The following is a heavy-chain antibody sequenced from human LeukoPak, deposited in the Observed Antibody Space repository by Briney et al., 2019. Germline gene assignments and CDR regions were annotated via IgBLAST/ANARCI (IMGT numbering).Heavy chain of an antibody. J-gene: IGHJ5*02. Sequence: GGSLRLSCAASGYTFDDCGMSWVRQAPGKGLEWVSGINWNGGSTGYADSVQGRFTISRVNAKNSLYLQMNSLRAEDTALYYCARSGYSAYEPWFDPWGQGTLVTVSS. V-gene: IGHV3-20*04. CDR1: GYTFDDCG. D-gene: IGHD5-12*01. CDR2: INWNGGST. CDR3: ARSGYSAYEPWFDP.